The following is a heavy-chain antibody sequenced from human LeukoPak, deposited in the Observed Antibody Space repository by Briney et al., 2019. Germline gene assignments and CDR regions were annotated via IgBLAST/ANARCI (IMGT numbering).Heavy chain of an antibody. Sequence: GGSLRLSCAASGFTFTKYAMSWVRQAPGKGLEWVSGISGSGGNTYYADSVKGRFTISRDNSKNTLNLQMNSLRADDTAMYYCVKEATSAGATSLGYWGQGTLVTVSS. V-gene: IGHV3-23*01. CDR2: ISGSGGNT. J-gene: IGHJ4*02. CDR1: GFTFTKYA. D-gene: IGHD1-26*01. CDR3: VKEATSAGATSLGY.